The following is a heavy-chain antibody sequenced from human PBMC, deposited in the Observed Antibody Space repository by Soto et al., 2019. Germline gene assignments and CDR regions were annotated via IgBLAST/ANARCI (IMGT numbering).Heavy chain of an antibody. V-gene: IGHV4-59*08. J-gene: IGHJ5*02. CDR3: ARLFSPGVFDP. CDR1: GGSISSYY. CDR2: IYYSGST. D-gene: IGHD2-8*01. Sequence: PSETLSLTCTVSGGSISSYYWTWIRQPPGKGLEWIGYIYYSGSTNYNPSLKSRVTISVATSKTQFSLKLSSVTAADTAVYYCARLFSPGVFDPWGQGTLVTVSS.